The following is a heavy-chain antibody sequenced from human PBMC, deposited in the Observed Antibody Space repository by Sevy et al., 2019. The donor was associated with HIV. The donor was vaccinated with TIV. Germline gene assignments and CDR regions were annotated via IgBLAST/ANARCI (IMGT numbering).Heavy chain of an antibody. V-gene: IGHV3-21*01. D-gene: IGHD2-2*01. Sequence: GGSLRLSCAASGFTFSSYSMNWVRQAPGKGLEWVSPISSSSSYIYYADSVKGRFTISRDNAKNSLYLQMNSLRAEDTAVYYCARVRAGYCSSTSCYDYYYYGMDVWGQGTTVTVSS. CDR3: ARVRAGYCSSTSCYDYYYYGMDV. CDR1: GFTFSSYS. CDR2: ISSSSSYI. J-gene: IGHJ6*02.